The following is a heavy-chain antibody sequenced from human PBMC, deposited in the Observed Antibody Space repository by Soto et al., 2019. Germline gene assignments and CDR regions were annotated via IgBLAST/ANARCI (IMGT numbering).Heavy chain of an antibody. J-gene: IGHJ6*02. CDR2: IPYDGNNR. CDR1: GFTFSDYA. V-gene: IGHV3-30-3*01. Sequence: QVQLVESGGAVVQPGRSLGLSCAASGFTFSDYAMHWVRQAPGKGLEWVAVIPYDGNNRYYADSVKGRFTISRDNSKNTLYLQMNSLRSEDTAVFYCARSRGRNQLQRDYYYYGMDVWGQGTTVTVSS. CDR3: ARSRGRNQLQRDYYYYGMDV. D-gene: IGHD2-2*01.